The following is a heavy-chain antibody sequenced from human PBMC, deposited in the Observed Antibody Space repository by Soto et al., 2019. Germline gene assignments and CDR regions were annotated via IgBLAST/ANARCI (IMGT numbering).Heavy chain of an antibody. Sequence: QITLKESGPPVVKPTETLTLTCTFSGFSLTTSGVGVGWVRQSPGKAPEGLALIYWDDDKRYSTSLNSSPIITKDTSKNQLVLTMANVDPAYTATYYCAHRVLRTVFGLVTTTAIYFDFWGPGTPVVVSS. V-gene: IGHV2-5*02. CDR2: IYWDDDK. J-gene: IGHJ4*02. CDR1: GFSLTTSGVG. D-gene: IGHD3-3*01. CDR3: AHRVLRTVFGLVTTTAIYFDF.